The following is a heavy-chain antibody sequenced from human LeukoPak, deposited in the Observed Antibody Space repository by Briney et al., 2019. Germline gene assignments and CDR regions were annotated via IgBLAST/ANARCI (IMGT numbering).Heavy chain of an antibody. CDR2: IVGSGGST. D-gene: IGHD3-22*01. CDR3: AKVYDSSGYYLTQSLYYFDY. CDR1: GFTFSNYA. J-gene: IGHJ4*02. Sequence: GGSLRLSCAASGFTFSNYAMSWVRQTPGKGLEWVSAIVGSGGSTYYADSVKGRFTISRDNSKNTLYLQMNSLRAEDTAVYYCAKVYDSSGYYLTQSLYYFDYWGQGTLVTVSS. V-gene: IGHV3-23*01.